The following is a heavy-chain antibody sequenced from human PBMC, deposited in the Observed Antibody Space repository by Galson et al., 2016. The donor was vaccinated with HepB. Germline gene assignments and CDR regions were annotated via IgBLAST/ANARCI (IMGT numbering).Heavy chain of an antibody. J-gene: IGHJ4*02. D-gene: IGHD3-9*01. CDR3: VRDGYYDVLTGSYNSPFDY. Sequence: TCTVSGFSISSGYYWGWIRQPPGKGLEWIGSIYHSGSTYYNPSLKSRVSISVDTSKNQFSLKLSSVTAADTAVYYCVRDGYYDVLTGSYNSPFDYWGQGTLVTVSS. CDR1: GFSISSGYY. CDR2: IYHSGST. V-gene: IGHV4-38-2*02.